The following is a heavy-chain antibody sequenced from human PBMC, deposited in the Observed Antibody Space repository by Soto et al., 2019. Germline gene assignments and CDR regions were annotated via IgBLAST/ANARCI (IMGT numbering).Heavy chain of an antibody. CDR2: IFSNDEK. CDR3: ARIHSPGYSSSWYHWFDP. Sequence: SGPTLVNPTETLTLTCTVSGFSLSNARMGVSWIRQPPGKALEWLAHIFSNDEKSYSTSLKSRLTISKDTSKSQVVLTMTNMDPVDTATYYCARIHSPGYSSSWYHWFDPWGQGTLVTVSS. V-gene: IGHV2-26*01. D-gene: IGHD6-13*01. J-gene: IGHJ5*02. CDR1: GFSLSNARMG.